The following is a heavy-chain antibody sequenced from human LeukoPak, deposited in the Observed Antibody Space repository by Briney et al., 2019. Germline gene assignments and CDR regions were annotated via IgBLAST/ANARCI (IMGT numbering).Heavy chain of an antibody. CDR2: ISSSSSTI. V-gene: IGHV3-48*01. Sequence: GGSLRLSCAASGFTFSSYSMNWVRQAPGKGLEWVSYISSSSSTIYYADSVKGRFTISRDNAKNSLYLQMNSLRAEDTAVYYCARESIGNCSSTSCYKMPLAFDIWGQGTMVTVSS. J-gene: IGHJ3*02. D-gene: IGHD2-2*02. CDR3: ARESIGNCSSTSCYKMPLAFDI. CDR1: GFTFSSYS.